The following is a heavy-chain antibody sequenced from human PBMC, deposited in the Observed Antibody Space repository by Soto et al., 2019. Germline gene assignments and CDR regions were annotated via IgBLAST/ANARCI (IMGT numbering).Heavy chain of an antibody. Sequence: GPPVKVSCKASGGTFSSYAISWVRQAPGQGLEWMGGIIPIFGTANYAQKFQGRVTITADESTSTAYMELSSLRSEDTAVYYCARGWAEGYCSSTSCYGWFDPWGQGTLVTVSS. J-gene: IGHJ5*02. CDR1: GGTFSSYA. D-gene: IGHD2-2*01. CDR3: ARGWAEGYCSSTSCYGWFDP. CDR2: IIPIFGTA. V-gene: IGHV1-69*13.